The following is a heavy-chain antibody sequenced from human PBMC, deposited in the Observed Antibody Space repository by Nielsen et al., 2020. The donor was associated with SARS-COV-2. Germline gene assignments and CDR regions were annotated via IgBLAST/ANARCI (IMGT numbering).Heavy chain of an antibody. CDR2: ISSSSSTL. J-gene: IGHJ4*02. Sequence: GESLKISCAASGFTFSSYSMNWVRQVPGKGLEWVAYISSSSSTLIYADSVKGRFTISTDLSNNTLYLQMNSLRVEDTAIYYCTKGAQLGDYWGQGTLVTVSS. CDR1: GFTFSSYS. CDR3: TKGAQLGDY. D-gene: IGHD6-13*01. V-gene: IGHV3-48*01.